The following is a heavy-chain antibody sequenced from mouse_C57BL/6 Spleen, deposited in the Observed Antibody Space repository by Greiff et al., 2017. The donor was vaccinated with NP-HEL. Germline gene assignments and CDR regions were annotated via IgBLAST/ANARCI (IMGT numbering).Heavy chain of an antibody. J-gene: IGHJ2*01. Sequence: EVKLVESGGGLVKPGGSLKLSCAASGFTFSDYGMHWVRQAPEKGLEWVAYISSGSSTIYYAATVKGRFTISRDNAKNTLFLQMTSLRSEDTAMYYCARIGLGPFDYWGQGTTLTVSS. CDR1: GFTFSDYG. CDR2: ISSGSSTI. V-gene: IGHV5-17*01. CDR3: ARIGLGPFDY. D-gene: IGHD4-1*01.